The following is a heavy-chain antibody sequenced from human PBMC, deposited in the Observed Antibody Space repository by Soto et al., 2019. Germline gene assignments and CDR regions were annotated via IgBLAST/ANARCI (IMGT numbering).Heavy chain of an antibody. V-gene: IGHV3-30*18. Sequence: QVQLVESGGGVVQPGRSLRLSCAASGFTFSSYGMHLVRQAPGKGLEWVAVISYDGSNKYYADSVKGRFTISRDNSKNTLYLQMNSLRAEDTAVYYCAKGLWFGESPCDAFDIWGQGTMVTVSS. J-gene: IGHJ3*02. CDR3: AKGLWFGESPCDAFDI. D-gene: IGHD3-10*01. CDR1: GFTFSSYG. CDR2: ISYDGSNK.